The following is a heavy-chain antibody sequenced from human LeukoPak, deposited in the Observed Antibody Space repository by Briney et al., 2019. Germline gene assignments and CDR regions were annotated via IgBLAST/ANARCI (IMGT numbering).Heavy chain of an antibody. J-gene: IGHJ4*02. D-gene: IGHD5-24*01. CDR2: ISAYNGDT. V-gene: IGHV1-18*01. CDR1: GYTFTRYG. Sequence: ASVKVSCKAPGYTFTRYGFSWVRQAPGQGLEWMGWISAYNGDTIYAQKFQGRVTMNTDTSTSTAYMELRSLRSDDTAVYYCARDSVEMSTIRDFGYWGQGTLVTVSS. CDR3: ARDSVEMSTIRDFGY.